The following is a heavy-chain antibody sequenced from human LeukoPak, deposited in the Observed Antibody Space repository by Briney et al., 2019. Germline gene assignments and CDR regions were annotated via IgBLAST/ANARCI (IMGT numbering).Heavy chain of an antibody. CDR1: GYTFTSYG. Sequence: ASVTVSCKASGYTFTSYGISWVRQATGQGLEWMGWMNPNSGNTGYAQKFQGRVTMTRNTSISTAYMELSSLRSEDTAVYYCARVDHFNLRWVDRWGQGTLVTVSS. V-gene: IGHV1-8*02. CDR3: ARVDHFNLRWVDR. D-gene: IGHD3-3*02. J-gene: IGHJ5*02. CDR2: MNPNSGNT.